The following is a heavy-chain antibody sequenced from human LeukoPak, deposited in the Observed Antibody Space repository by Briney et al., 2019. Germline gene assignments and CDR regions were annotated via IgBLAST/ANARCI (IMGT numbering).Heavy chain of an antibody. D-gene: IGHD3-10*01. CDR3: ARVLRITMVQGVILNYYYYMDD. CDR1: GGTFSSYA. Sequence: SVKVSCKASGGTFSSYAISWVRQAPGQGLEWMGGIIPIFGTANYAQKFQGRATITADESTSTAYMELSSLRSEDTAVYYCARVLRITMVQGVILNYYYYMDDWGKGTTVTVSS. J-gene: IGHJ6*03. CDR2: IIPIFGTA. V-gene: IGHV1-69*13.